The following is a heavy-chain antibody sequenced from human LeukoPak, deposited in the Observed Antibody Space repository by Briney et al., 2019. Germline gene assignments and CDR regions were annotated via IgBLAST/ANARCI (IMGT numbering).Heavy chain of an antibody. J-gene: IGHJ4*02. D-gene: IGHD3-9*01. CDR3: TTDPGSYDIFTGYFKGGYFDH. V-gene: IGHV3-15*01. CDR2: IKTKIDGGAT. Sequence: GGSLRLSCAASGFTFSNAWMSWVRQAPGKGLEWVGRIKTKIDGGATDYAAPVKGRFTISRDDSKNTLYLQTSSLKTEDTAVYYCTTDPGSYDIFTGYFKGGYFDHWGQGTLVTVSS. CDR1: GFTFSNAW.